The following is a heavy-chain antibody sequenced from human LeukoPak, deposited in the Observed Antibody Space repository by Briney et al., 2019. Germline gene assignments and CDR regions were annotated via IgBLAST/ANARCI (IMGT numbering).Heavy chain of an antibody. CDR2: INTDGSST. J-gene: IGHJ3*02. CDR1: GFTFSRYW. CDR3: ARVEAPYFDFWKGYLNAFDM. V-gene: IGHV3-74*01. D-gene: IGHD3-3*01. Sequence: PGGSLRLSCAASGFTFSRYWIHWVRQAPGKGLLWVSRINTDGSSTNYGDSVKGRFTSSRDNAKNTVYLQMNSLRAEDTAVYFCARVEAPYFDFWKGYLNAFDMWGLGTMVTVSS.